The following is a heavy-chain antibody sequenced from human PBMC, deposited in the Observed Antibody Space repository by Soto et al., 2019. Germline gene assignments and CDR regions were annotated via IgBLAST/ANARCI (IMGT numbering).Heavy chain of an antibody. D-gene: IGHD3-3*01. CDR1: GGSFKSGSYS. Sequence: SETLSLTCTVSGGSFKSGSYSWSWIRQPPGKGLEWIGYFYHTGRTSYNPSLKSRVSISMDTSKNQFSLNLDSVTAADTAVYFCARDFAYFDSWGQGTLVTVSS. V-gene: IGHV4-61*01. CDR3: ARDFAYFDS. CDR2: FYHTGRT. J-gene: IGHJ4*02.